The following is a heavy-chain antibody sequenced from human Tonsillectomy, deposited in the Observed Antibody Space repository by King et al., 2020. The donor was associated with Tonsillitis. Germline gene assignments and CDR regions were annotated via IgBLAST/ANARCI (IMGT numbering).Heavy chain of an antibody. CDR1: GDSTSRSSSY. CDR3: ARGVDTTMIDFDY. Sequence: LQLQESGPGLVKPSETLSLTCTVSGDSTSRSSSYWAWIRQPPGKGLEYIGVIYYSGSTYYNPSLKSRVTISVAPSKKQFSLRLSSVTAADTAVYSCARGVDTTMIDFDYWGQGTLVTVSS. V-gene: IGHV4-39*01. D-gene: IGHD5-18*01. J-gene: IGHJ4*02. CDR2: IYYSGST.